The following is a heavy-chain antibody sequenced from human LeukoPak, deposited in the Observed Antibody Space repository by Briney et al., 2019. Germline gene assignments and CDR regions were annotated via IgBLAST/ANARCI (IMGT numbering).Heavy chain of an antibody. CDR3: ARGRRADDAVDV. V-gene: IGHV4-31*02. Sequence: SETLSLTCTVSAGTISSGGYYWSCLRQDPGKGLEWIVYIYNRESTYYNPSLKSRVTISVDTSKNQFSLKLSSVTAADTAVYYCARGRRADDAVDVWGQGTMVTVSS. J-gene: IGHJ3*01. CDR2: IYNREST. CDR1: AGTISSGGYY.